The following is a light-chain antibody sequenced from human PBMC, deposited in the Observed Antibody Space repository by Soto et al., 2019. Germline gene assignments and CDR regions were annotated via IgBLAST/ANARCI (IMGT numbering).Light chain of an antibody. CDR2: GAF. CDR1: QSISIN. V-gene: IGKV3-15*01. Sequence: EIVMTQSPATLSVSPGERVTLSCRASQSISINLAWYQQKPGQAPRLLIYGAFTRATDIPVRFSGSGSGTEFTLSISSLQSEDFAVYYCQQYNNWPVTFGQGTKVEIK. CDR3: QQYNNWPVT. J-gene: IGKJ1*01.